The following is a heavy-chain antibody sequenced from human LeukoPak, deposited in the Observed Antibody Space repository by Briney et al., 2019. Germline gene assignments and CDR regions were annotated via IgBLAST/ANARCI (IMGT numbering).Heavy chain of an antibody. CDR3: ARSGLTLRLGTHSKPGGMDV. D-gene: IGHD3-16*01. Sequence: ASVKVSCKASGYTFTSYGISWVRQAPGQGLEWMGWISAYNGNTNYAQKLQGRVTMTTDTSTSTAYMELRSLRSDDTAVCYCARSGLTLRLGTHSKPGGMDVWGQGTTVTVSS. CDR1: GYTFTSYG. J-gene: IGHJ6*02. V-gene: IGHV1-18*01. CDR2: ISAYNGNT.